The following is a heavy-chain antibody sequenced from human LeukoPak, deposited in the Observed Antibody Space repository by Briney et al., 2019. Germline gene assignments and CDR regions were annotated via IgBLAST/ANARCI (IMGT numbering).Heavy chain of an antibody. CDR2: MYYSGSS. D-gene: IGHD3-10*01. CDR1: GGSISSSSYY. CDR3: ARVMVRGVSFFDY. Sequence: PSETLSLTCSVSGGSISSSSYYWGWIRQSPGKGLEWIGSMYYSGSSYYNPSLKSRVTIFVDTSKHQFSLQLRSVTATDTAVYYCARVMVRGVSFFDYWGQGTLVTVSS. V-gene: IGHV4-39*01. J-gene: IGHJ4*02.